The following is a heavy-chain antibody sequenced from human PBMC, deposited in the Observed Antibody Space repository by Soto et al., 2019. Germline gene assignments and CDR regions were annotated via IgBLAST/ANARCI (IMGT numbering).Heavy chain of an antibody. CDR2: IRSKANSYAT. CDR1: GFTFSGSA. Sequence: GGSLRLSCAASGFTFSGSAMHWVRQASGKGLEWVGRIRSKANSYATAYAASVKGRFTISRDDSKNTAYLQMNSLKTEDTAVYYCTRHPNYSYGPYYYYYGMDVWGQGTTVTVSS. J-gene: IGHJ6*02. CDR3: TRHPNYSYGPYYYYYGMDV. V-gene: IGHV3-73*01. D-gene: IGHD5-18*01.